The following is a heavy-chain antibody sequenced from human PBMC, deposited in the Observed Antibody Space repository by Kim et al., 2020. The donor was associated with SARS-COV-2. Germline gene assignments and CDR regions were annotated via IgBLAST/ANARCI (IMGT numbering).Heavy chain of an antibody. CDR2: INHSGST. CDR3: ARGMRLMVYAYQYYYYGMDV. D-gene: IGHD2-8*01. J-gene: IGHJ6*02. CDR1: GGSFSGYY. V-gene: IGHV4-34*01. Sequence: SETLSLTCAVYGGSFSGYYWSWIRQPPGKGLEWIGEINHSGSTNYNPSLKSRVTISVDTSKNQFSLKLSSVTAADTAVYYCARGMRLMVYAYQYYYYGMDVWGQGTTVTVSS.